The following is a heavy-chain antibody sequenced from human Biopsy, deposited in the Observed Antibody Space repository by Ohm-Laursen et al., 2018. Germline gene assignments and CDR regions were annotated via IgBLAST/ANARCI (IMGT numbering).Heavy chain of an antibody. CDR2: IYYSVMT. CDR1: GDSVTKYY. J-gene: IGHJ6*02. CDR3: ARDSGILNYGNFKYYHYYGMDV. Sequence: ETLSLTCSVSGDSVTKYYWSWIRQPPGKGLEWIGHIYYSVMTNYNPSLQSRVSISVDTSRNQVSLTLRSVTAADTAVCYCARDSGILNYGNFKYYHYYGMDVWGQGTKVTVSS. D-gene: IGHD4-11*01. V-gene: IGHV4-59*02.